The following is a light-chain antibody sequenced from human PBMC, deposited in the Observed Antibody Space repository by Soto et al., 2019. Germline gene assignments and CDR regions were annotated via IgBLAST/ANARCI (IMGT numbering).Light chain of an antibody. CDR1: QSVSSY. Sequence: EIVLTQSPATLSLSPGERATLSCRASQSVSSYLAWYQQKPGQAPRLLIYDASNSATGIPARFSGSGSGTDFTLTISSLEPEDFAVYYCQQRSNWPGFTFGPGTKVDIK. CDR2: DAS. CDR3: QQRSNWPGFT. V-gene: IGKV3-11*01. J-gene: IGKJ3*01.